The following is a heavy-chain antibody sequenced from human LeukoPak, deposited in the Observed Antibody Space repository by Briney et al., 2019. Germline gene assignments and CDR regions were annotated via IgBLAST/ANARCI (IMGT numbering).Heavy chain of an antibody. CDR1: GFTFRSYS. CDR3: ATRPYSSGLTD. J-gene: IGHJ4*02. D-gene: IGHD6-19*01. CDR2: ISSSSSYI. Sequence: PGGSLRLSCAASGFTFRSYSMNWVRQAPGKGLEWVSAISSSSSYIYYADSVKGRFTISRDNAKNSLYLQMNSLRAEDTAVYYCATRPYSSGLTDWGQGTLVTVSS. V-gene: IGHV3-21*01.